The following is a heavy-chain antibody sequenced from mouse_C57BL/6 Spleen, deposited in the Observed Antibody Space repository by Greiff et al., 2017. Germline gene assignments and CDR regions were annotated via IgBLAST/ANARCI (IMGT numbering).Heavy chain of an antibody. CDR3: ARGICSSGCTHFDY. J-gene: IGHJ2*01. CDR1: GYTFTGYW. V-gene: IGHV1-9*01. Sequence: VQLQQSGAELMKPGASVKLSCKATGYTFTGYWIEWVKQRPGHGLEWIGEILPGSGSTNYNQKFKGKATLTVDTSSSTAYMQLRSLRSEDTAVYDCARGICSSGCTHFDYWGQGTTLTVSS. D-gene: IGHD1-1*01. CDR2: ILPGSGST.